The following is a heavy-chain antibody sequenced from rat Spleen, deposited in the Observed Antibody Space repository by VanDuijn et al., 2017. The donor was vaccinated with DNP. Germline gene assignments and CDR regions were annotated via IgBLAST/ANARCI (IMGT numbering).Heavy chain of an antibody. D-gene: IGHD3-1*01. CDR1: GFIFSDYY. CDR3: AIWLPGAPFAY. J-gene: IGHJ3*01. CDR2: ITSNGST. Sequence: EVQLVESGGGLVQPGRSLKISCAASGFIFSDYYMAWVRQGPTKGLEWVASITSNGSTYYRDSVKGRFTVSRDNAKGSLYIQMDSLRSEDTATYYCAIWLPGAPFAYWGQGTLVTVSS. V-gene: IGHV5-20*01.